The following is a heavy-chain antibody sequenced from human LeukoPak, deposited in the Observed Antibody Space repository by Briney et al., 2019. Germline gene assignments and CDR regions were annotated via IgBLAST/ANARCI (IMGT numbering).Heavy chain of an antibody. V-gene: IGHV3-30*18. J-gene: IGHJ4*02. D-gene: IGHD3-3*01. CDR3: AKGGYDFWSGIYYFDY. CDR1: GFTFSSYG. CDR2: ISYDGSNK. Sequence: PGGSLRLSCAASGFTFSSYGMHWVRQAPGKGLEWVAVISYDGSNKYYADSVKGRFTISRDNSKNTLYLQMNSLRAEDTAVYYCAKGGYDFWSGIYYFDYWGQGTLVTVSS.